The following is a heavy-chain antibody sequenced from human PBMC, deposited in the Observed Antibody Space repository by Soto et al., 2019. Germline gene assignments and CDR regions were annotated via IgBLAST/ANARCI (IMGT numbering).Heavy chain of an antibody. CDR1: GFTFTSYG. D-gene: IGHD1-26*01. Sequence: GGSLRLSCVASGFTFTSYGMHWVRQAPGKGLEWVALISYDGSKQYYAESVKGRFTISRDNSKNTLDLQLNSLRTEDTALYYCAKSQSGSFFAAFDLWGQGTMVT. V-gene: IGHV3-30*18. CDR3: AKSQSGSFFAAFDL. J-gene: IGHJ3*01. CDR2: ISYDGSKQ.